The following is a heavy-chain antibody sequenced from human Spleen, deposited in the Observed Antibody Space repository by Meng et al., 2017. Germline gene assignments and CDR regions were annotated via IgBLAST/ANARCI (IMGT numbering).Heavy chain of an antibody. Sequence: VQLVESGGGWVKPGGSLRLSCAASGFTFRSNWMHWVRQAPRKGLEWVSSISDSGSNTYYADSVQGRFTISRDNSKNTLFLQMNSLRAEDTALYYCALTAVGATFDYWGQGTLVTVSS. V-gene: IGHV3-23*04. D-gene: IGHD1-26*01. J-gene: IGHJ4*02. CDR2: ISDSGSNT. CDR1: GFTFRSNW. CDR3: ALTAVGATFDY.